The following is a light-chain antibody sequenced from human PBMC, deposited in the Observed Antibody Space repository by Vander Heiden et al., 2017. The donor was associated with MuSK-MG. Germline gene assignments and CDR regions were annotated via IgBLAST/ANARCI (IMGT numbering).Light chain of an antibody. CDR3: QAWDSSVV. CDR1: KLGDKY. J-gene: IGLJ2*01. CDR2: QDS. V-gene: IGLV3-1*01. Sequence: SYELTQPPSVSVSPGQTARITCSGDKLGDKYACCYQQKPGQSPVLVIYQDSKRPSGTPERFSGSNSGNTATLTISGTQAMDEADYYCQAWDSSVVFGGGTKLTVL.